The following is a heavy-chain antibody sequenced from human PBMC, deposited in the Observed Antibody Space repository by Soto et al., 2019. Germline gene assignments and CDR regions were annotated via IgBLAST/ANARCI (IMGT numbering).Heavy chain of an antibody. V-gene: IGHV4-31*03. CDR3: ARGHLPPPYFDY. Sequence: SSDTLSLTCTISGFSISCDAYYWSWLPQHPGKGLEWIGYIYYSGSTYYNPSLKSRVTISVETSKNQFSLKLSSVTAADTAVHYCARGHLPPPYFDYWGQGTLVTVSS. CDR1: GFSISCDAYY. CDR2: IYYSGST. J-gene: IGHJ4*02.